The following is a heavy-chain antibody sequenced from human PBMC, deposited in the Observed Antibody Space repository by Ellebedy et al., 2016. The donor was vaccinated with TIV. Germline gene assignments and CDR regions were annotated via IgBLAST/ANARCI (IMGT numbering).Heavy chain of an antibody. V-gene: IGHV3-30*04. CDR3: ARDYGSYFDY. J-gene: IGHJ4*02. CDR2: ISYDGSNK. Sequence: GESLKISXAASGFTFSSYAMSWVRQAPGKGLEWVAVISYDGSNKYYADSVKGRFTISRDNSKNTLYLQMNSLRAEDTAVYYCARDYGSYFDYWGQGTLVTVSS. D-gene: IGHD1-26*01. CDR1: GFTFSSYA.